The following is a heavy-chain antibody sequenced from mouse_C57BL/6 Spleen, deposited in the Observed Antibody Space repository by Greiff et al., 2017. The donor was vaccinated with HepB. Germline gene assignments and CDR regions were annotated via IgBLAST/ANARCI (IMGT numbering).Heavy chain of an antibody. Sequence: QVQLQQSGAELVKPGASVKISCKASGYAFSSYWMNWVKQRPGKGLEWIGQIYPGDGDTNYNGKFKGKATLTADKSSSTAYMQLSSLTSEDSAVYFCARSFTTVVATRAMDYWGQGTSVTVSS. J-gene: IGHJ4*01. CDR1: GYAFSSYW. D-gene: IGHD1-1*01. V-gene: IGHV1-80*01. CDR2: IYPGDGDT. CDR3: ARSFTTVVATRAMDY.